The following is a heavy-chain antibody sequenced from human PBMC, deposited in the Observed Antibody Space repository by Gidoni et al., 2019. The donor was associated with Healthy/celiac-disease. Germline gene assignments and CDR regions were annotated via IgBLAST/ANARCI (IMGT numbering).Heavy chain of an antibody. CDR3: AKGRGGS. CDR1: GFTFSSDA. V-gene: IGHV3-23*01. Sequence: EVQLLESGGGLVQPGGSLSLSCAASGFTFSSDAMSWVRQAPGKGLGWVSAIGGSGGSTYYEDSGKGRFTISRDNSKNTLYLQMNSLRAEDTAVYYCAKGRGGSWGQGTLVTVSS. D-gene: IGHD3-16*01. J-gene: IGHJ4*02. CDR2: IGGSGGST.